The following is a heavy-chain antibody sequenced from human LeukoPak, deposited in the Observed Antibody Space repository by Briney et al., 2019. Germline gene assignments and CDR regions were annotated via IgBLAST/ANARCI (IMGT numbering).Heavy chain of an antibody. D-gene: IGHD2-21*02. V-gene: IGHV4-39*01. Sequence: PSETLSLTCTVSGGSVSSSLYYWGWIRQPPGKGLEWIGNIFSSGTTYYNQSLKSRVTISVDTSKNQFSLKVRGVTAADTAVYYCARRKDEVTATFDYWGQGILVTVSS. J-gene: IGHJ4*02. CDR2: IFSSGTT. CDR3: ARRKDEVTATFDY. CDR1: GGSVSSSLYY.